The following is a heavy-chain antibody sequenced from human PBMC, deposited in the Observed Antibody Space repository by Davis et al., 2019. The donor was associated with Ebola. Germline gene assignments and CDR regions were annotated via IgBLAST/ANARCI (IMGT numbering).Heavy chain of an antibody. J-gene: IGHJ4*02. CDR3: AKAAAAGTGVFDY. CDR1: AGSFSGHY. V-gene: IGHV3-11*01. CDR2: ISSSGSTI. D-gene: IGHD6-13*01. Sequence: LSLTCAVYAGSFSGHYLSWIRQAPGKGLEWVSYISSSGSTIYYADSVKGRFTISRDNAKNSLYLQMNSLRAEDTALYYCAKAAAAGTGVFDYWGQGTLVTVSS.